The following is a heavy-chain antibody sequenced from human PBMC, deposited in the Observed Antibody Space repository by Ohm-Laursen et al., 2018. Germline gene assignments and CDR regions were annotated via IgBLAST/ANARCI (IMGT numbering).Heavy chain of an antibody. CDR2: IYYSGST. J-gene: IGHJ4*02. CDR1: GGSISSCY. CDR3: ARMSGKYTFDS. D-gene: IGHD1-26*01. V-gene: IGHV4-59*01. Sequence: SETLSLTCTVSGGSISSCYWSWIRQPPGEGLEWIGYIYYSGSTDYNPSLKSRVTMSLDTSKNQFSLKLSSVTAADTAVYYCARMSGKYTFDSWGQGTLVTASS.